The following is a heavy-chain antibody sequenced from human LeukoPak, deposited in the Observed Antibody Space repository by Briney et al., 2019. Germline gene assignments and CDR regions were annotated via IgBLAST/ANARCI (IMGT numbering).Heavy chain of an antibody. D-gene: IGHD5-24*01. J-gene: IGHJ5*02. CDR3: ASLGDGYNLAWFDP. CDR2: ISGSGGST. CDR1: GFTFSSYA. Sequence: GGSLRLSCAASGFTFSSYAMGWVRQAPGKGLEWVSAISGSGGSTYYADSVKGRFTISRDNSKNTLYLQMNSLRAEDTAVYYCASLGDGYNLAWFDPWGQGTLVTVSS. V-gene: IGHV3-23*01.